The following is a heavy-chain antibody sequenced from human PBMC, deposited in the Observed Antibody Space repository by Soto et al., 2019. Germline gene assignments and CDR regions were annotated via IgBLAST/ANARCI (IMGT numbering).Heavy chain of an antibody. CDR2: INPTTGDT. CDR1: GYTFTGNY. J-gene: IGHJ4*01. CDR3: ARGYCNSIGCSHYFDY. V-gene: IGHV1-2*02. Sequence: AASVKVSCKASGYTFTGNYMHWVRQAPGQGLEWMALINPTTGDTKYAQKFQGRVTMTWDTAISTAYMELSRLRSDDTAIYFCARGYCNSIGCSHYFDYWGQGTMVTVSS. D-gene: IGHD2-2*01.